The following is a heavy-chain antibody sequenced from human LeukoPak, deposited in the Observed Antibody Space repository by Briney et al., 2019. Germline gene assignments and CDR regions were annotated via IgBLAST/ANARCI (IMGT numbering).Heavy chain of an antibody. J-gene: IGHJ5*02. V-gene: IGHV3-11*04. CDR3: TRLQIAVAGPNWFDP. Sequence: TGGSLRLSCAASGFTFSDYYMSWIRQAPGKGLEWVSYISSSGSTIYYADSVKGRFTISRDNAKNSLYLQMNGLRVEDTAVYYCTRLQIAVAGPNWFDPWGQGTLVTVSS. CDR1: GFTFSDYY. CDR2: ISSSGSTI. D-gene: IGHD6-19*01.